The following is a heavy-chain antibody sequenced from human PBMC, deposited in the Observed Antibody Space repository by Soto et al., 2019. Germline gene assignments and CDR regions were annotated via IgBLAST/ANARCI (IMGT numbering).Heavy chain of an antibody. D-gene: IGHD3-22*01. J-gene: IGHJ4*02. CDR2: INYSGRT. Sequence: QVQLQESGPGLVKPSETLSLTCTVSGGFISSYYWSWSRQPPGQGLEWIGYINYSGRTKYNPSLKSRVTTSLDTSKNQFSLKLGSVTAADTAVDYCANYDSSGYGMDYWGQVTLVTVAS. CDR1: GGFISSYY. CDR3: ANYDSSGYGMDY. V-gene: IGHV4-59*01.